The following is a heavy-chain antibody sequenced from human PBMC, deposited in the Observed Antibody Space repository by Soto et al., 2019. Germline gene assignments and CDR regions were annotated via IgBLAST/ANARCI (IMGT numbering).Heavy chain of an antibody. Sequence: ASVKVSCKASGYTFTSYAMHWVRQAPGQRLEWMGWINAGNGNTKYSQKFQGRVTITRDTSASTAYMELSSLRSEDTAVYYCATGLSIAAPTFDYWGQGTLVTVSS. CDR2: INAGNGNT. V-gene: IGHV1-3*01. D-gene: IGHD6-6*01. CDR3: ATGLSIAAPTFDY. J-gene: IGHJ4*02. CDR1: GYTFTSYA.